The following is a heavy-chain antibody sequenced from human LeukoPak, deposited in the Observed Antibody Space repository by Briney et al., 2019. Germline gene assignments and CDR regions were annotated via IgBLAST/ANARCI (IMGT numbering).Heavy chain of an antibody. CDR2: IDTSGNT. Sequence: SETLSLTCTVSGGSISSYYWSWIRQPAGKGLEWIGRIDTSGNTNYNPSLKSRVTISGDTSKNQFSLKLIAVTAADTAVYYCARGFRGGAHDYWGQGTLVTVSS. CDR1: GGSISSYY. CDR3: ARGFRGGAHDY. J-gene: IGHJ4*02. V-gene: IGHV4-4*07. D-gene: IGHD2-21*01.